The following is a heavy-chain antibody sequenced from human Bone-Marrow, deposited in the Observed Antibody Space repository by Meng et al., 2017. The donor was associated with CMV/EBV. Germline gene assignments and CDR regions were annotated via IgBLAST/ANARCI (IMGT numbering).Heavy chain of an antibody. V-gene: IGHV1-69*05. D-gene: IGHD6-13*01. J-gene: IGHJ6*02. CDR3: AREIAAAGYYYGMDV. CDR2: IIPIFGTA. Sequence: SVKVSCKASGGTFSSYAISWVRQAPGQGLEWMGGIIPIFGTANYAQKFQGRVTITTDESTSTAYMELSSLRSEDTAVYYCAREIAAAGYYYGMDVWGQGNTVTVAS. CDR1: GGTFSSYA.